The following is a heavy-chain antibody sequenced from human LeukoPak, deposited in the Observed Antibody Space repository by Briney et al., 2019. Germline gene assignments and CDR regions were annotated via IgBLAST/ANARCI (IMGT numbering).Heavy chain of an antibody. CDR1: GFTFDDYA. D-gene: IGHD6-13*01. CDR3: AKDRAAAAKGYFDY. CDR2: ISWNSGSI. Sequence: GGSLRLSCAASGFTFDDYAMHWVRQAPGKGLEWVSGISWNSGSIGYADSVKGRFTISRDNAKNSLYLQMNSLRAEDTALYYCAKDRAAAAKGYFDYWGQGTLVTVSS. V-gene: IGHV3-9*01. J-gene: IGHJ4*02.